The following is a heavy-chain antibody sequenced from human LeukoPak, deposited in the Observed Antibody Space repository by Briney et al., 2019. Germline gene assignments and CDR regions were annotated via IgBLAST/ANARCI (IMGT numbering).Heavy chain of an antibody. CDR3: ARAVVVTAITYFQH. Sequence: PSETLSLTCTVSGGSISSYYWSWIRQPPGKGLEWIGYIYYSGSTNYNPSLKSQVTISVDTSKNQFSLKLSSVTAADTAVYYCARAVVVTAITYFQHWGQGTLVTVSS. CDR1: GGSISSYY. J-gene: IGHJ1*01. V-gene: IGHV4-59*01. D-gene: IGHD2-21*02. CDR2: IYYSGST.